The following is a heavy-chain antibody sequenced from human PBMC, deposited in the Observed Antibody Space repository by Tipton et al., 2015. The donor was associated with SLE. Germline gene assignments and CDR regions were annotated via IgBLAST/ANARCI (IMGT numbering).Heavy chain of an antibody. CDR3: AREGGGSFL. Sequence: QVQLVQSGAEGKKPGASVKVSCEASGYTFTSYGITWVRQAPGQGLEWMGWISAYNGNTKYAQELQGRVTMTTDASTRTAQMELRSLRSDDTAVYYCAREGGGSFLWGQGTLVTVSS. D-gene: IGHD1-26*01. CDR1: GYTFTSYG. CDR2: ISAYNGNT. V-gene: IGHV1-18*01. J-gene: IGHJ4*02.